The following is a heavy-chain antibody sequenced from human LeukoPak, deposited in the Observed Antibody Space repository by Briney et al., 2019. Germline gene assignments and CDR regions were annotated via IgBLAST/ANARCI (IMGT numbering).Heavy chain of an antibody. Sequence: PGGSLRLSCAASGFTVSSNYMSWVRQAPGKGLEWVSVIYSGGSTYYADSVKGRFTISRDNSKNTLYLQMNSLRAEDTAVYYCARDGDYYDSSGYYWDAFDIWGQGTMVTVSS. CDR2: IYSGGST. CDR3: ARDGDYYDSSGYYWDAFDI. J-gene: IGHJ3*02. CDR1: GFTVSSNY. D-gene: IGHD3-22*01. V-gene: IGHV3-66*01.